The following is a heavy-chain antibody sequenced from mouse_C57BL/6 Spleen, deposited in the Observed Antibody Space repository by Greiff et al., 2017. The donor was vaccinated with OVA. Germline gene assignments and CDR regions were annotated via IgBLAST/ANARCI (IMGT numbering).Heavy chain of an antibody. J-gene: IGHJ4*01. CDR2: IHPNSGST. Sequence: VQLQQPGAELVKPGASVKLSCKASGYTFTSYWMHWVKQRPGQGLEWIGMIHPNSGSTNYNEKFKSKATLTVDKSSSTAYMQLSSLTSEDSAVYYCASGTGTGSYAMDYWGQGTSVTVSS. D-gene: IGHD4-1*01. CDR1: GYTFTSYW. CDR3: ASGTGTGSYAMDY. V-gene: IGHV1-64*01.